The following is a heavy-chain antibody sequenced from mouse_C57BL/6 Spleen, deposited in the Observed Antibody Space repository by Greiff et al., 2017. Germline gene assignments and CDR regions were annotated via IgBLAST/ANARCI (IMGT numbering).Heavy chain of an antibody. D-gene: IGHD2-5*01. CDR3: ARRESNNGIAY. J-gene: IGHJ3*01. CDR1: GYTFTSYW. V-gene: IGHV1-61*01. CDR2: IYSSDSET. Sequence: VQLQQPGAELVRPGSSVKLSCKASGYTFTSYWMDWVKQRPGQGLEWIGNIYSSDSETHYNQKFKDQGTLTVDNSANTAYMQLSSRTSEDSAVYYCARRESNNGIAYWGQGTLVTVSA.